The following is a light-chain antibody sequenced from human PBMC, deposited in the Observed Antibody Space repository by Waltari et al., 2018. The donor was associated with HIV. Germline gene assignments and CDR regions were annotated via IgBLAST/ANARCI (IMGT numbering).Light chain of an antibody. V-gene: IGLV1-47*01. CDR2: WNY. CDR1: SSNIGSNH. J-gene: IGLJ3*02. Sequence: QSVLSQPPSASGTPGQRVTFSCSGRSSNIGSNHVYWYQQFPGTAPKLLICWNYRRPSGVPDRFSGSKSGTSASLAISWLRSEDEADYYCAVWDVSLNGRVFGGGTKLTVL. CDR3: AVWDVSLNGRV.